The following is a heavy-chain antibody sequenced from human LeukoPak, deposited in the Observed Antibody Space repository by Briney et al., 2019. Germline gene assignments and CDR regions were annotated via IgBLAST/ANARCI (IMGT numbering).Heavy chain of an antibody. V-gene: IGHV3-48*03. CDR1: GFSFSIYE. CDR2: ISSSGSPI. CDR3: ARVSYSGGVY. J-gene: IGHJ4*02. D-gene: IGHD6-25*01. Sequence: GGSLRLSCTASGFSFSIYEINWVRQAPGKGLEWVSYISSSGSPIFYADSVKGRFTISRDNAKNSVYLQLNSLRAEDTAVYYCARVSYSGGVYWGQGTLVTVSS.